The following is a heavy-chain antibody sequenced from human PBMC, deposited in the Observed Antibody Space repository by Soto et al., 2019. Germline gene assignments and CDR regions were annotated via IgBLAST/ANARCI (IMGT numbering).Heavy chain of an antibody. V-gene: IGHV3-21*01. CDR3: ARDVQSHAFDI. Sequence: GGSLRLSCAASGFTFSSYSMNWVRQAPGKGLEWVSSISSSSSYIYYADSVKGRFTISRDNAKNSLYLQMNSLRAEDTAVYYCARDVQSHAFDIWGQGTMVTVSS. J-gene: IGHJ3*02. D-gene: IGHD4-4*01. CDR2: ISSSSSYI. CDR1: GFTFSSYS.